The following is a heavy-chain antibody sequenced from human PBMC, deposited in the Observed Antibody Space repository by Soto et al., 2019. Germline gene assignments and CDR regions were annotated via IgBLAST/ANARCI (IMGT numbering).Heavy chain of an antibody. CDR3: ARRTVNIRSFCCGLKPHRFAY. D-gene: IGHD3-3*01. Sequence: SETLSLTCAVSGDSLSRSDYYWGWIRQPPGKGLECIGSIYYSGSTYYNPSLQSRVAISVDTSKNQFSLKLKSVTAADTAIYYCARRTVNIRSFCCGLKPHRFAYWGQGAPVPVSA. CDR2: IYYSGST. V-gene: IGHV4-39*01. J-gene: IGHJ4*02. CDR1: GDSLSRSDYY.